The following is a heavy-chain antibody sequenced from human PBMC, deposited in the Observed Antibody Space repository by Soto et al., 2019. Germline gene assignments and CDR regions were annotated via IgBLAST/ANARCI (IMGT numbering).Heavy chain of an antibody. Sequence: GGSLRLSCAASGFTFSSYSMNWVRQAPGKGLEWVSSISSSSSYIYYADSVKGRFTISRDNAKNSLYLQMNRLRAEDTAVYYFAVMIGAKVYYYYMDVWGKGTTVTVSS. V-gene: IGHV3-21*01. CDR1: GFTFSSYS. D-gene: IGHD3-10*02. CDR2: ISSSSSYI. J-gene: IGHJ6*03. CDR3: AVMIGAKVYYYYMDV.